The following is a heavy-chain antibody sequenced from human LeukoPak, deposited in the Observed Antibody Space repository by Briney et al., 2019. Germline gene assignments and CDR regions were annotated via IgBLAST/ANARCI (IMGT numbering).Heavy chain of an antibody. D-gene: IGHD3-10*01. CDR3: ERMGSGSSITYYYYYYMDV. V-gene: IGHV3-30*02. CDR2: IRYDGSNK. J-gene: IGHJ6*03. Sequence: GGSLRLSCAASGFTFSSYGMYWVRQAPGKGREWVAFIRYDGSNKYYADSVKGRFTISRDNAKNSLYLQMNSLCAEDTGVYYCERMGSGSSITYYYYYYMDVWGKGTTVTVSS. CDR1: GFTFSSYG.